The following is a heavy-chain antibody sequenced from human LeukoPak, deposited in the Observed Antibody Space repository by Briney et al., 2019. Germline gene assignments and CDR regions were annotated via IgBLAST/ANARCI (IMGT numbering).Heavy chain of an antibody. CDR3: ASEGTSGTTWGPDY. V-gene: IGHV3-74*01. D-gene: IGHD1-1*01. J-gene: IGHJ4*02. CDR2: IDSDGNST. Sequence: GGSLRLSCAASGFTFSSYWMSWVRQAPGKGLVWVSRIDSDGNSTAYADSVKGRFTISRDNAKNTLYLQMNSLRAEDTAVYYCASEGTSGTTWGPDYWGQGTLVTVSS. CDR1: GFTFSSYW.